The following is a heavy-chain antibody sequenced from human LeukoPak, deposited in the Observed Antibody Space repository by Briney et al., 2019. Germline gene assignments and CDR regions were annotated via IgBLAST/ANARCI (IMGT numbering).Heavy chain of an antibody. D-gene: IGHD6-19*01. CDR1: GASITSYY. CDR3: ASSLDASGWYFGVY. V-gene: IGHV4-59*01. J-gene: IGHJ4*02. CDR2: IYYRGSA. Sequence: SETLSLTCTVSGASITSYYWSWIRQPPGKGLEWVGYIYYRGSANYNTSLKSRVTISLDTSKNQFSLNLNSVTAADSALYFCASSLDASGWYFGVYWGQGTLVTVSS.